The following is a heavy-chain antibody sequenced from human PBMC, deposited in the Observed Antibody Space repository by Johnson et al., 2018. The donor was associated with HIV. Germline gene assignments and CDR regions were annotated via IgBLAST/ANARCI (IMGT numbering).Heavy chain of an antibody. CDR2: IYSGGST. D-gene: IGHD6-6*01. V-gene: IGHV3-66*02. J-gene: IGHJ3*02. CDR1: GFTVSSNY. CDR3: ASPWGRFSTSSLDIFDI. Sequence: VQLVESGGGVVQPGRSLRLSCAASGFTVSSNYMSWVRQAPGKGLEWVSVIYSGGSTYYADSVKGRFTISRDNSKNTLYLQMNILRAEDTAVYYCASPWGRFSTSSLDIFDIWGQGTMVTVSS.